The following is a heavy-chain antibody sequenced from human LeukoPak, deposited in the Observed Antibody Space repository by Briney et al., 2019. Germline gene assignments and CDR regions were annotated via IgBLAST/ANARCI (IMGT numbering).Heavy chain of an antibody. J-gene: IGHJ4*02. CDR2: LYYSGSA. Sequence: SETLSLTCTVSGGPISSISYYWGWVRQPPGKGLEWIGSLYYSGSAYYNPSLKSRVTISVDTSKNQLSLKFNSVTAADTAVFYCARGTTHFDSWGQGTLVTVSS. CDR1: GGPISSISYY. V-gene: IGHV4-39*07. D-gene: IGHD1-1*01. CDR3: ARGTTHFDS.